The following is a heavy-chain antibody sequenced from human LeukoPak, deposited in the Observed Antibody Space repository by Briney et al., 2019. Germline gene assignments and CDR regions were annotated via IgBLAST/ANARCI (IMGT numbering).Heavy chain of an antibody. Sequence: GGSLRLSCAASGFTFSNFWMHWVRQAPGKGLVWVSRIKGDGSVTTYADSVKGRFTISRDNAKNTLYLQMNSLSAEDTAVYFWARGGEAATMTELNYWGQGTLVTASS. J-gene: IGHJ4*02. D-gene: IGHD5-24*01. CDR3: ARGGEAATMTELNY. CDR2: IKGDGSVT. CDR1: GFTFSNFW. V-gene: IGHV3-74*01.